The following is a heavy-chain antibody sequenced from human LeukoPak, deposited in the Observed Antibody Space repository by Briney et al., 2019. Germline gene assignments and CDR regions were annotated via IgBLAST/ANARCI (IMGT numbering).Heavy chain of an antibody. CDR3: AKDRSNSWTFDY. V-gene: IGHV3-30*18. CDR2: IASDGSDR. D-gene: IGHD6-13*01. J-gene: IGHJ4*02. Sequence: PGRSLRPSCTASGFTFSSYGMHWVRQAPGKGLEWVANIASDGSDRHYADSVKGRFTISRDNSKNTVYLQMNSLRGEDTAVYYCAKDRSNSWTFDYWGQGTLVTVSS. CDR1: GFTFSSYG.